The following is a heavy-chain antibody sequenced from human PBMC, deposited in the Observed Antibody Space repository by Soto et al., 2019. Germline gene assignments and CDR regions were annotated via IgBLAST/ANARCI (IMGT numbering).Heavy chain of an antibody. CDR1: GGSISSYY. D-gene: IGHD2-2*01. CDR3: ARGGQLPLMDV. Sequence: SETLSLTCTVSGGSISSYYWSWIRQPPGKGLEWIGYIYYSGSTNYNPSLKSRVTISVDTSKNQFSLKLSSVTAADTAVYYCARGGQLPLMDVWGQGTKVTGSS. V-gene: IGHV4-59*01. CDR2: IYYSGST. J-gene: IGHJ6*02.